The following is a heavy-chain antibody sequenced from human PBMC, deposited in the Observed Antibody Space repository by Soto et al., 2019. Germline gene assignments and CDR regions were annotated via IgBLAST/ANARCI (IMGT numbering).Heavy chain of an antibody. CDR3: AHHPYYGLGSYSFDY. CDR1: GFSLTTSGVG. V-gene: IGHV2-5*02. CDR2: IYWDDDK. D-gene: IGHD3-10*01. Sequence: QISLKESGPTLVRPTQTLTLTCTFSGFSLTTSGVGVGWIRQPPGKALEWLAVIYWDDDKRSSSSLKSRLTITKDTSNNQEVLIMTNMDPVDTATYYCAHHPYYGLGSYSFDYWGQGTLVTVTS. J-gene: IGHJ4*02.